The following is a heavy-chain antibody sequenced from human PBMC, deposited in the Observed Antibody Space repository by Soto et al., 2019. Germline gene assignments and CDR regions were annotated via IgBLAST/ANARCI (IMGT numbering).Heavy chain of an antibody. V-gene: IGHV5-10-1*01. CDR2: IDPSDSYT. CDR3: ARHFIAAAGSDWFDT. D-gene: IGHD6-13*01. Sequence: GESLKISCKGSGYSFTSYWISWVRQMPGKGLEWMGRIDPSDSYTNYSPSFQGHVTISADKSISTAYLQWSSLKASDTAMYYCARHFIAAAGSDWFDTWGQGTLVTVSS. CDR1: GYSFTSYW. J-gene: IGHJ5*02.